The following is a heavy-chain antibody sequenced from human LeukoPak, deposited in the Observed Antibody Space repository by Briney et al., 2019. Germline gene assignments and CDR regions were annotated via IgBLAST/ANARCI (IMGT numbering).Heavy chain of an antibody. V-gene: IGHV3-48*03. D-gene: IGHD4/OR15-4a*01. CDR2: ISSSGNTI. Sequence: PGGSLRLSCAASGFTFISYEMNWVRQAPGKRLEWISYISSSGNTISYADSVKGRFTISRDNAKNSLYLQMNSLRVEDTAVYYCTREVLDYWGQGTLVTVSS. CDR1: GFTFISYE. J-gene: IGHJ4*02. CDR3: TREVLDY.